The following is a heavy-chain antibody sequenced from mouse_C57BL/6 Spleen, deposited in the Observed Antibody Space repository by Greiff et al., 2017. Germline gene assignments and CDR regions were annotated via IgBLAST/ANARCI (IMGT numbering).Heavy chain of an antibody. CDR3: ARKGDYPYFDY. CDR1: GYTFTSYW. V-gene: IGHV1-64*01. J-gene: IGHJ2*01. CDR2: IHPNSGNT. Sequence: QVQLQQPGAELVKPGASVKLSCKASGYTFTSYWMHWVKQRPGQGLEWIGMIHPNSGNTNYNEKFKSKATLTVDKSSSTAYMQLSSLTSEDSAVYYCARKGDYPYFDYWGQGTTLTVSS. D-gene: IGHD2-4*01.